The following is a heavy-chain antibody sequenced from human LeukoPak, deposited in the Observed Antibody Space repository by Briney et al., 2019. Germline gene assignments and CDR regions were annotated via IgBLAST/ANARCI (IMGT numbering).Heavy chain of an antibody. D-gene: IGHD5-12*01. J-gene: IGHJ6*03. V-gene: IGHV1-69*05. Sequence: VASVKVSCKASGGSFSSYAISWVRQAPGQGLEGMGWIIPIFGTANYAQKLLGRVTITTDESTSTAYMELSSLRSEDRAVYYSARRAKRDIVATGAPHYMAVWGKGTTVTVSS. CDR2: IIPIFGTA. CDR3: ARRAKRDIVATGAPHYMAV. CDR1: GGSFSSYA.